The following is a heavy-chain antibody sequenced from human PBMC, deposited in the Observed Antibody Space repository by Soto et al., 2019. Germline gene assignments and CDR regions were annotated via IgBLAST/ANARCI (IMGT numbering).Heavy chain of an antibody. V-gene: IGHV3-66*01. D-gene: IGHD1-7*01. CDR2: IYSGGST. CDR3: ARVGAGTYDFDL. Sequence: GGSLRLSCAASGFTVSSNYMSWVRQAPGKGLEWVSVIYSGGSTYYADSVKGRFTISRDNAKNSLYLQMNSLRAEDTAVYYCARVGAGTYDFDLWGRGTLVTVSS. J-gene: IGHJ2*01. CDR1: GFTVSSNY.